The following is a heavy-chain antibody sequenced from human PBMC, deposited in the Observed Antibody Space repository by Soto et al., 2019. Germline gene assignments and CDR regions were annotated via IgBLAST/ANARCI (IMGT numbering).Heavy chain of an antibody. J-gene: IGHJ4*02. CDR1: GGSLSTPVW. D-gene: IGHD1-1*01. Sequence: QLQLQESGPGLVKPSGTLSLTCGVSGGSLSTPVWWSWVRLPPGKGLEWIGEVFHSGSANYNPSLQRRVTISLDKSTNQFSLRLSSVTAAVTAVYYCARKAWTRLDYWGQGALVTVSS. CDR2: VFHSGSA. V-gene: IGHV4-4*02. CDR3: ARKAWTRLDY.